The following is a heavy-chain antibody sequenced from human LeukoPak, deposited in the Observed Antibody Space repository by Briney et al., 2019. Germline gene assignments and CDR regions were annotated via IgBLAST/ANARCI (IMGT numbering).Heavy chain of an antibody. J-gene: IGHJ3*02. V-gene: IGHV4-34*01. CDR3: ARRRVDAFDI. CDR2: INHSGST. Sequence: SETLSLTCAVYGGSFSGYYWSWIRQPPGKGLEWIGEINHSGSTNYNPSLKSRVTISVDTSKNQFSLKLSSVTAADTAAYYCARRRVDAFDIWGQGTMVTVSS. CDR1: GGSFSGYY.